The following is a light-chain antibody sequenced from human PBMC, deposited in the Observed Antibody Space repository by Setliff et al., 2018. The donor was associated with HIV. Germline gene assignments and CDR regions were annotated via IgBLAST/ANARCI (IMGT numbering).Light chain of an antibody. J-gene: IGLJ1*01. Sequence: SVLTQPASVSGSPGQSITTSCAGTSSDVGSYNFASWYQQHPGKAPKLIIYEVSKWPSGVSNHFSGSKSGNTASLTISGLQTEDEAEYYCCSYASTGSFVFGTGTKVTVL. V-gene: IGLV2-23*02. CDR1: SSDVGSYNF. CDR2: EVS. CDR3: CSYASTGSFV.